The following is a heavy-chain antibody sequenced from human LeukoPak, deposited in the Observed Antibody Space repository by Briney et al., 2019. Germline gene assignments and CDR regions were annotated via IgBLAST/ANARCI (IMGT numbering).Heavy chain of an antibody. V-gene: IGHV1-18*01. Sequence: ASVKVSCKASGYNFINYGIGWVRQAPGQGLDWMGWISTYNGNSIYAQKFQGRATMTTDTSTSTGYMDLRSLTSDDTAVYYCARVARTAVGIRYYFDEWGQGTLVSVSS. CDR3: ARVARTAVGIRYYFDE. J-gene: IGHJ4*02. CDR1: GYNFINYG. CDR2: ISTYNGNS. D-gene: IGHD1-14*01.